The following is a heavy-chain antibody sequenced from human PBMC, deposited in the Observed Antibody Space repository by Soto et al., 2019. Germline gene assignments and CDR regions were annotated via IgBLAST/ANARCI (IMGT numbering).Heavy chain of an antibody. J-gene: IGHJ5*01. CDR2: ISSSEST. CDR1: GDSIGGVGY. D-gene: IGHD2-21*02. Sequence: SLTCTVSGDSIGGVGYWSWIRQFPGRGLGWIGCISSSESTYYNPARNNRISLSLCTSQNQFSLKLLSVTAADTAICYCATSAVTGLVIPSHWFDSWGQGTLVTVSS. V-gene: IGHV4-31*03. CDR3: ATSAVTGLVIPSHWFDS.